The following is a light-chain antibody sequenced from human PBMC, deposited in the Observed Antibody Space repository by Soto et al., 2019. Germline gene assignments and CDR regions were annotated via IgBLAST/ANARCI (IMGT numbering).Light chain of an antibody. V-gene: IGLV2-14*03. CDR1: SSDVGGYIY. CDR2: DVS. Sequence: QSALTQPASVSGSPGQSITISCTGASSDVGGYIYVSWYQHHPGKVPKLMIYDVSYRPSGVSSRFSGSKSGNTASLTISGLQAEDEADYYCSSYSRTSTLEVFGTGTKLTVL. J-gene: IGLJ1*01. CDR3: SSYSRTSTLEV.